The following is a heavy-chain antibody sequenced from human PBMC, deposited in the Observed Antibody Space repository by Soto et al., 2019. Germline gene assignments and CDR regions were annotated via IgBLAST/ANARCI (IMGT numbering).Heavy chain of an antibody. Sequence: SETLSLTCTVSGGSISSDDYSWSWIRQPPGKGLECIGYIYYSGSTYYNPSLKSRVTISVDTSKNQFSLKLSSVTAEDTAVYYCARETDWTTDYWGQGTLVTVSS. CDR2: IYYSGST. CDR1: GGSISSDDYS. D-gene: IGHD1-1*01. J-gene: IGHJ4*02. CDR3: ARETDWTTDY. V-gene: IGHV4-30-4*01.